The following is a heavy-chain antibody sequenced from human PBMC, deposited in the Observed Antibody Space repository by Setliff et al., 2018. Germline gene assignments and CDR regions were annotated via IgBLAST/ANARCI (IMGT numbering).Heavy chain of an antibody. V-gene: IGHV4-39*01. J-gene: IGHJ4*02. D-gene: IGHD3-22*01. CDR1: GDSLSSGSQY. Sequence: SETLSLTCSVLGDSLSSGSQYWAWIRQPPGKGLEWIGNINYSGSTYYNPSLKSRVTMSVDASKNQVSLKMTSVTAEDTAVYYCARRDSTGYYGYSFDFWGQGTLVTVSS. CDR3: ARRDSTGYYGYSFDF. CDR2: INYSGST.